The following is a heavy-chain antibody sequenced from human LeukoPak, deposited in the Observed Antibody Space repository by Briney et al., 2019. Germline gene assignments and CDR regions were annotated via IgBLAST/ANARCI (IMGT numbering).Heavy chain of an antibody. D-gene: IGHD3-22*01. J-gene: IGHJ4*02. CDR2: INPNSGGT. CDR3: ARDRCSPYYYDSSGYPRPFDY. V-gene: IGHV1-2*02. Sequence: ASVKVSCKASGYTFTGYYMHWVRQAPGQGLEWMGWINPNSGGTNYAQKFQGRVTMTGDTSISTAYMELSRLRSDDTAVYYCARDRCSPYYYDSSGYPRPFDYWGQGTLVTVSS. CDR1: GYTFTGYY.